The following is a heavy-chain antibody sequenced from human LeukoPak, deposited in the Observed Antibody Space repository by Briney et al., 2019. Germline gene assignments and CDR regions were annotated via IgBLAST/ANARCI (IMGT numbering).Heavy chain of an antibody. CDR1: DGAIAGYS. V-gene: IGHV4-59*12. CDR2: IYYSGDT. J-gene: IGHJ6*04. CDR3: ARTDFWSGYLGTDV. D-gene: IGHD3-3*01. Sequence: PSETLSLTCTVSDGAIAGYSWSWIRQPPGKGLEWIGYIYYSGDTNYNPSLQSRVTVSVDTSKNQFSLRLSSVTAADTAVYYCARTDFWSGYLGTDVWGKGTTVTVSS.